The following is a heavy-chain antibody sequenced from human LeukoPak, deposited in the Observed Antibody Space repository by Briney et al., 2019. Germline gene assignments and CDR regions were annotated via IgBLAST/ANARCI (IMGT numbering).Heavy chain of an antibody. CDR3: ARERRGLQFLEWLPEPFDV. D-gene: IGHD3-3*01. J-gene: IGHJ3*01. CDR2: INWNGGST. CDR1: GFTFDDYG. Sequence: PGGSLRLSCAASGFTFDDYGMSWVRQAPGKGLEWVSGINWNGGSTGYADSVKGRFTISRDNARNSLHLQMNSLRVEDTAVYYCARERRGLQFLEWLPEPFDVWGQRTVVTVSS. V-gene: IGHV3-20*04.